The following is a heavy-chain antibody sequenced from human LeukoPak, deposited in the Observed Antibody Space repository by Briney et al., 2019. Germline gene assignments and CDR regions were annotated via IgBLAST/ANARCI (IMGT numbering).Heavy chain of an antibody. V-gene: IGHV3-30-3*01. J-gene: IGHJ3*02. CDR3: ASTSPWIQLWLSAFDI. D-gene: IGHD5-18*01. CDR2: ISYDGSNK. Sequence: PGRSLRLSCAASGFTFSSYAMHWVRQAPGKGLEWVAVISYDGSNKYYADSVKGRFTISRDNSKNTLYLQMNSLRAEDTAVYYCASTSPWIQLWLSAFDIWGQGTMVTVSS. CDR1: GFTFSSYA.